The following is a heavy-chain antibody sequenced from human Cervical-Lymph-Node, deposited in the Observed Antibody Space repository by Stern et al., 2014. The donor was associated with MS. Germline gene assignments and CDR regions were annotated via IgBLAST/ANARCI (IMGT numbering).Heavy chain of an antibody. Sequence: VQLLESGPGLVRPSGTLSLTCAVSGDSISNDNWWSWVRQPPGQGLEWIGEVYHTGSANYDPSLKSRVTMSVDKSKNQFSLRLTSMTAADTAVYYCARDQGFQLMNSWGQGTLVIVSS. D-gene: IGHD2-2*01. CDR3: ARDQGFQLMNS. J-gene: IGHJ4*02. CDR1: GDSISNDNW. V-gene: IGHV4-4*02. CDR2: VYHTGSA.